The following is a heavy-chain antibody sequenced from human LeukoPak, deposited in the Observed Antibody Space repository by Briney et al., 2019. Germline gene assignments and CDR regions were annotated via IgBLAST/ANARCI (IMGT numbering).Heavy chain of an antibody. CDR2: INYNGRT. V-gene: IGHV4-59*05. D-gene: IGHD1-26*01. CDR1: GGSISRYY. CDR3: ARRREGVSWFDP. Sequence: SETLSLTCTVSGGSISRYYWSWIRQPPGKGLEWIALINYNGRTFNNPSLKSRVAISIDTSNNQFSLKLTSVTAADTAVYYCARRREGVSWFDPWGQGTLVTVSS. J-gene: IGHJ5*02.